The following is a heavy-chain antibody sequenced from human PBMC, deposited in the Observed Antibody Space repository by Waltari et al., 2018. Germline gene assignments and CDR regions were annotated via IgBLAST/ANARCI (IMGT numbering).Heavy chain of an antibody. D-gene: IGHD4-17*01. CDR3: ARVMTTETTFYSFYGMDV. CDR2: VYPGDSDA. CDR1: GYSFTTSW. Sequence: EVQLVQSGAEVKKPGESLKISCEGSGYSFTTSWIAGVRQMPGKGLEWMGTVYPGDSDARYSLSFQGQVTISADKSINTAYLQWSSLKASDTGIYFCARVMTTETTFYSFYGMDVWGQGTTVTVS. J-gene: IGHJ6*02. V-gene: IGHV5-51*03.